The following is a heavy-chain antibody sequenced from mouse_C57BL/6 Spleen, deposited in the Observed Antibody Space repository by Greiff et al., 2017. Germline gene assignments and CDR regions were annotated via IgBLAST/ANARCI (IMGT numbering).Heavy chain of an antibody. D-gene: IGHD1-1*01. Sequence: VQLQQSGAELVRPGASVKLSCTASGFNIKDDYMHWVKQRPEQGLEWIGWIDPENGDTEYASKFQGKATITADTSSNTAYLQLSSLTSEDTAVYYCTHYYYGSGAYWGQGTLVTVSA. J-gene: IGHJ3*01. CDR2: IDPENGDT. V-gene: IGHV14-4*01. CDR3: THYYYGSGAY. CDR1: GFNIKDDY.